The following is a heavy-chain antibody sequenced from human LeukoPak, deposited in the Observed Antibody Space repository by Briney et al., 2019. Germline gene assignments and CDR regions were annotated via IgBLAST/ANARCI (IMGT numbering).Heavy chain of an antibody. J-gene: IGHJ3*02. CDR3: ARDPRPRYYYDSSGYYASGAFDI. CDR2: ISAYNGNT. D-gene: IGHD3-22*01. CDR1: GYTFTSYG. Sequence: ASVKVSCKASGYTFTSYGISWVRQAPGQGLEWMGWISAYNGNTNYAQKLQGRVTMTTDTSTSTAYMELRSLRSDDTAVYYCARDPRPRYYYDSSGYYASGAFDIWGQGTMVTVSS. V-gene: IGHV1-18*01.